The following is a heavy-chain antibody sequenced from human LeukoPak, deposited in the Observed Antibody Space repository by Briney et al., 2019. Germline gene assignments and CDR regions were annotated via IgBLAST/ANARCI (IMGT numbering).Heavy chain of an antibody. V-gene: IGHV3-9*01. CDR1: GFTFDDYA. CDR2: SSWNSGSI. J-gene: IGHJ3*02. CDR3: AKETDAFDI. Sequence: PGRSLRLSCAASGFTFDDYAMHWVRQAPGKGLEWVSGSSWNSGSIGYAGSVKGRFTISRDNAKNSLYLQMNSLRAEDTALYYCAKETDAFDIWGQGTMVTVSS.